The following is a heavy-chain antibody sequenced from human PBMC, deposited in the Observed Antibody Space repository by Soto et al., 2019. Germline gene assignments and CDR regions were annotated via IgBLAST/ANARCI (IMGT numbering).Heavy chain of an antibody. CDR1: GVSFSGYY. CDR3: ARGSTLRYFDWSYYYYYGMAV. Sequence: SETLSLTCAVSGVSFSGYYWSWIRQPPGKGLEWIGEINHSGSTNYNPSLKSRVTISVDTSKNQFSLKLSSVTAADTAVYYCARGSTLRYFDWSYYYYYGMAVWGQGTTVTVSS. CDR2: INHSGST. J-gene: IGHJ6*02. V-gene: IGHV4-34*01. D-gene: IGHD3-9*01.